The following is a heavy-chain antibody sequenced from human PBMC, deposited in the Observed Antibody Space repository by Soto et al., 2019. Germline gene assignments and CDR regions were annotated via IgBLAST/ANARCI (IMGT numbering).Heavy chain of an antibody. CDR1: RFAFSSNG. CDR3: ARDLYRKQQLNYYYYYYAMDV. V-gene: IGHV3-30*03. CDR2: ISHDGSNK. Sequence: PGGSLRLSCTASRFAFSSNGMHWVRQAPGKGLEWVAFISHDGSNKYYADSVKGRFTISRENSKNTLYLQMNSLRVEDTGVYYCARDLYRKQQLNYYYYYYAMDVWGQGTTVTVSS. J-gene: IGHJ6*02. D-gene: IGHD6-13*01.